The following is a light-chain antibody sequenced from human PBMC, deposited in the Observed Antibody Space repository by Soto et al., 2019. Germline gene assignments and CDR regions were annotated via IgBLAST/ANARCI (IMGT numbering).Light chain of an antibody. CDR1: QSVSSNY. CDR2: GAS. CDR3: QQYGSSPPNFT. J-gene: IGKJ3*01. Sequence: EIVLTQSPGTLSLSPGERATLSCRVSQSVSSNYLAWYQQRPGQAPRLLIFGASYRATGIPDRFSGSGSGTDFTLTISRLEPEDFAVYYCQQYGSSPPNFTFGPGTKVDSK. V-gene: IGKV3-20*01.